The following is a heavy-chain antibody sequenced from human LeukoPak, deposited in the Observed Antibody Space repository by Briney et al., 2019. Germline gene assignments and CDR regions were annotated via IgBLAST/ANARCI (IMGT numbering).Heavy chain of an antibody. CDR1: GYTFTGYY. Sequence: ASVKVSCKASGYTFTGYYMHRVRQAPGQGLEWMGWIYPNSGGTNYAQKFQGRVTVTRGTSISTAYMQLSRLRSDDTAVYYCATGRGYSYGFDYWGQGTLVTVSS. CDR2: IYPNSGGT. D-gene: IGHD5-18*01. J-gene: IGHJ4*02. V-gene: IGHV1-2*02. CDR3: ATGRGYSYGFDY.